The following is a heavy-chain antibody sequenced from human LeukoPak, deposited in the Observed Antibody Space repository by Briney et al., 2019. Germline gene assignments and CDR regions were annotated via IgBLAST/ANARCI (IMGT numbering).Heavy chain of an antibody. CDR1: GLTFSSYA. CDR3: AKDGLLGGITMTYNWFDP. J-gene: IGHJ5*02. D-gene: IGHD3-22*01. V-gene: IGHV3-30*04. Sequence: PGGSLTLSYSPSGLTFSSYAMHWVRQPPGKGLEWVAFISYDGSNKYYAESVEGRFTISRDNSRNTLYLQMNSLRAGDRALYYGAKDGLLGGITMTYNWFDPWGQGTLVTVSS. CDR2: ISYDGSNK.